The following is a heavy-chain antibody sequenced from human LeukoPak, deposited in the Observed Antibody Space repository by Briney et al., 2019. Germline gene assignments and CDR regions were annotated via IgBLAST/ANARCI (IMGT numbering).Heavy chain of an antibody. J-gene: IGHJ4*02. Sequence: SGPTLVKPTQTLALTCTFAGFTLSSSGMAVGWTRQPPGNALEWLALIFWDGDKRYRPALKSRLTITKDTSKNQVVLTMTNMDPVDTATYYCAPLKGDIVVDSHWGQGTLVTVSS. CDR2: IFWDGDK. V-gene: IGHV2-5*02. CDR1: GFTLSSSGMA. D-gene: IGHD3-22*01. CDR3: APLKGDIVVDSH.